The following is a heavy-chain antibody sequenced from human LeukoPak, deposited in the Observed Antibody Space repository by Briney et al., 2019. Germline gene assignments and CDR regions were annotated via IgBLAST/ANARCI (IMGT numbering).Heavy chain of an antibody. V-gene: IGHV3-23*01. CDR3: AKDLPRDLAYGDYVDY. Sequence: PGGSLRLSCAASGFTFSSYAMSWVRQAPGKGLEWVSAISGSGGSTYYADSVKGRFTISRDNSKNTLYLQMNSLRAEDTAVYYCAKDLPRDLAYGDYVDYWGQGTLVTVSS. CDR1: GFTFSSYA. J-gene: IGHJ4*02. CDR2: ISGSGGST. D-gene: IGHD4-17*01.